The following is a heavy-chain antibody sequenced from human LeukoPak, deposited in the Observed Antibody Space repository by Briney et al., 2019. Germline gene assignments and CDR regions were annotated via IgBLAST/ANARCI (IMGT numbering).Heavy chain of an antibody. CDR2: INPSGGGT. D-gene: IGHD2-2*01. J-gene: IGHJ6*02. CDR3: ASAIGYCSSTSCYEGYCSGGSCGAYYYYGMDV. CDR1: GYSFTSSY. Sequence: ASVKVSCKASGYSFTSSYMHWVRQAPGQGLEWMGVINPSGGGTTYAQRFQGRVTMTTDTSTSTVYMELSSLRSDDTAVYYCASAIGYCSSTSCYEGYCSGGSCGAYYYYGMDVWGQGTTVTVSS. V-gene: IGHV1-46*01.